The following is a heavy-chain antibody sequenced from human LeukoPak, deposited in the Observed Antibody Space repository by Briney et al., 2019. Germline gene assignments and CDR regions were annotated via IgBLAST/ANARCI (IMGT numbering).Heavy chain of an antibody. D-gene: IGHD3-10*01. CDR2: IWYVGSNK. Sequence: GRSLRLSCAASGFTFSSYGMHWVRQAPGKGLEWVAVIWYVGSNKYYADSVKGRFTISRDNSKNTLYLQMNSLRAEDTAVYYCARGGAMVRGAKTHYYYGMDVWGQGTTVTVSS. J-gene: IGHJ6*02. V-gene: IGHV3-33*01. CDR1: GFTFSSYG. CDR3: ARGGAMVRGAKTHYYYGMDV.